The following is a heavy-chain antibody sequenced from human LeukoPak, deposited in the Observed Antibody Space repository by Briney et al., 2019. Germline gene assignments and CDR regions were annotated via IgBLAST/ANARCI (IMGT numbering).Heavy chain of an antibody. Sequence: GGSLRLSCAASGFTFSDYNMNWVRQAPGKGLEWVSSISGSTNVMYYADSVKGRFTISTGDAKNSLYLQMNSLRAEDTALYYCARLSYGAFDYWGQGTLVTVSS. CDR2: ISGSTNVM. CDR1: GFTFSDYN. CDR3: ARLSYGAFDY. J-gene: IGHJ4*02. D-gene: IGHD4/OR15-4a*01. V-gene: IGHV3-21*01.